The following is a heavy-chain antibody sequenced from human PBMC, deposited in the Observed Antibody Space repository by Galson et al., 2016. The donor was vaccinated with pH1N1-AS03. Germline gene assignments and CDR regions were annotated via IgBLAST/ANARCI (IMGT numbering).Heavy chain of an antibody. V-gene: IGHV3-30*01. CDR3: ARAACRGMTGCGYYFYYGLDV. Sequence: SLRLSCAASGFTFSSYAMHWVRQAPGKGLEWVAVVSYDGSNKHYADSVKGRFTISRDNSKNTLYLQMNSLRAEDTAVSYCARAACRGMTGCGYYFYYGLDVWGQGTTVTVSS. CDR1: GFTFSSYA. J-gene: IGHJ6*02. CDR2: VSYDGSNK. D-gene: IGHD3-3*01.